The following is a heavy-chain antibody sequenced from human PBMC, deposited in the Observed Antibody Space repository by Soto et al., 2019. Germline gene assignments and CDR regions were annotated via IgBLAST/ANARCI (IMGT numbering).Heavy chain of an antibody. J-gene: IGHJ6*03. CDR2: ISGSGGST. Sequence: EVQLLESGGGLVQPGGSLRLSCAASGFTFSSYAMSWVRQAPGKGLEWVSAISGSGGSTYYADSVKGRLTISRDNSKNTLYLQMNSLRAEDTAVYYCAKQSTDCSSTSCYRDYYYMDVWGKGTTVTVSS. V-gene: IGHV3-23*01. D-gene: IGHD2-2*01. CDR3: AKQSTDCSSTSCYRDYYYMDV. CDR1: GFTFSSYA.